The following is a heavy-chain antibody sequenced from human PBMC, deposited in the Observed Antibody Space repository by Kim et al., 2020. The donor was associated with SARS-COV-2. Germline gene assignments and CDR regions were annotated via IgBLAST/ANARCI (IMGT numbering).Heavy chain of an antibody. Sequence: GASLKISCKGSGYSFTSYWISWVRQMPGKGLEWMGRIDPSDSYTNYSPSFQGHVTISADKSISTAYLQWSSLKASDTAMYYCARDVTIFGVDYGMDVWGQGTTVTVSS. CDR1: GYSFTSYW. D-gene: IGHD3-3*01. CDR3: ARDVTIFGVDYGMDV. CDR2: IDPSDSYT. V-gene: IGHV5-10-1*01. J-gene: IGHJ6*02.